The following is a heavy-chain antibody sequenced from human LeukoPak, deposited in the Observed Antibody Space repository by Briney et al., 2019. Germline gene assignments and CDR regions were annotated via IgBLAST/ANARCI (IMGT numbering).Heavy chain of an antibody. Sequence: GGSLRLSCAASGFTFSSYAMSWVRQAPGKGLEWVSAISGSGGSTYYADSVKGRFTISRDNSKNTLYLQMNSLRAEDTAVYYCAKGRYYYDSSGYYPWGQGTLVTVSS. CDR3: AKGRYYYDSSGYYP. V-gene: IGHV3-23*01. CDR2: ISGSGGST. J-gene: IGHJ5*02. CDR1: GFTFSSYA. D-gene: IGHD3-22*01.